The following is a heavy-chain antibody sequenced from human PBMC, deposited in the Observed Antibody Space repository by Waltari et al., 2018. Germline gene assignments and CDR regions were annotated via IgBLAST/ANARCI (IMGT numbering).Heavy chain of an antibody. CDR2: INHSGST. J-gene: IGHJ4*02. V-gene: IGHV4-34*01. D-gene: IGHD6-6*01. CDR1: GGSFSGYY. CDR3: ARVAIAARPQSFDY. Sequence: QVPLQQWGAGLLKPSETLSLTCAVYGGSFSGYYWSWIRPPPGKGLEWIGEINHSGSTNYNPSLKSRVTISVDTSKNQFSLKLSSVTAADTAVYYCARVAIAARPQSFDYWGQGTLVTVSS.